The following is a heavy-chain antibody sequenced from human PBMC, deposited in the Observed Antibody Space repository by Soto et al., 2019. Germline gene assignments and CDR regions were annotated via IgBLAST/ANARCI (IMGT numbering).Heavy chain of an antibody. V-gene: IGHV3-23*01. D-gene: IGHD5-12*01. CDR2: ITNTGGST. CDR3: ARTLSGYDY. CDR1: GFTFSNYG. J-gene: IGHJ4*02. Sequence: PGGSLRLSCAASGFTFSNYGMSWVRQAPGRGLEWVSAITNTGGSTYYADSVKGRFTISRDNSKNMLYLQLNSLRVEDTALYYCARTLSGYDYWGQGTLVTVSS.